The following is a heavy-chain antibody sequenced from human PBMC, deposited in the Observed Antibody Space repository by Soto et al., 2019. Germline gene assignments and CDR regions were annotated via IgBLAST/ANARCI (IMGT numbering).Heavy chain of an antibody. CDR3: GRENLTCPSCFDY. D-gene: IGHD1-20*01. V-gene: IGHV3-48*03. Sequence: EVQLVESGGGLIQPGGSLRLSCEASGFTFRNYEINWVRQAPGKGLEWISYIGSAGRTIYYADSVKGRFTISRDNAKNSLYLQMNSRRVEVTAVYYCGRENLTCPSCFDYWGQGSLVTVSS. J-gene: IGHJ4*02. CDR1: GFTFRNYE. CDR2: IGSAGRTI.